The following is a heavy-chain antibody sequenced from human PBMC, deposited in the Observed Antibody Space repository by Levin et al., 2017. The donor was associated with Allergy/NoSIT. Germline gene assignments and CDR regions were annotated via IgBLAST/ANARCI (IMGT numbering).Heavy chain of an antibody. D-gene: IGHD3-16*02. CDR1: GGTFSSYA. Sequence: SVKVSCKASGGTFSSYAISWVRQAPGQGLEWMGGIIPIFGTANYAQKFQGRVTITADKSTSTAYMELSSLRSEDTAVYYCARDGRTDIWGSYRRGYYFDYWGQGTLVTVSS. J-gene: IGHJ4*02. V-gene: IGHV1-69*06. CDR2: IIPIFGTA. CDR3: ARDGRTDIWGSYRRGYYFDY.